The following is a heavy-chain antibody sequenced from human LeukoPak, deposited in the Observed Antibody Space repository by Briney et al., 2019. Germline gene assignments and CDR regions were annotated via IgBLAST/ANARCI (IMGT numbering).Heavy chain of an antibody. J-gene: IGHJ4*02. CDR1: GYSFNSQG. CDR3: AREVRAFDY. CDR2: INTNTGNP. D-gene: IGHD2-2*01. V-gene: IGHV7-4-1*02. Sequence: ASVKVSCKASGYSFNSQGMNWVRQAPGQGLEWMGWINTNTGNPTYAQGFTGRFVFSLDTSVSTAYLQISSLKAEDTAVYYCAREVRAFDYWGQGTLVTLSS.